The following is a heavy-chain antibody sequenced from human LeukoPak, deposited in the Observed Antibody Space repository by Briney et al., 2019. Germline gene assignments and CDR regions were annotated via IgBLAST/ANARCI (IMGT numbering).Heavy chain of an antibody. V-gene: IGHV4-59*01. CDR1: GDSISSYY. CDR3: ARGLWGAMAYFFDY. J-gene: IGHJ4*02. CDR2: IYYSGST. Sequence: PSETLSLTCTVSGDSISSYYWSWIRQPPGKGLEWIGYIYYSGSTNYNPSLKSRVTISVDTSKNQFSLKLSSVTAADTAVYYCARGLWGAMAYFFDYWGQGTLVTVSS. D-gene: IGHD5-18*01.